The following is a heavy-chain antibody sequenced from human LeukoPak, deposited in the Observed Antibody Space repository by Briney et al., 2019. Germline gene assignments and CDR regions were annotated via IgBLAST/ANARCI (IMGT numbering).Heavy chain of an antibody. CDR1: GFTFSTYG. CDR3: AKDPRLSSSWPDWYFDL. CDR2: ISDDGSKK. J-gene: IGHJ2*01. Sequence: PGRSLRLSCVASGFTFSTYGMHWVRQAPGKGLEWVAVISDDGSKKYYVDSVKGRFTISRDNSKNSLYLQMNSLRAEDTALYYCAKDPRLSSSWPDWYFDLWGRGTLVTVSS. V-gene: IGHV3-30*18. D-gene: IGHD6-13*01.